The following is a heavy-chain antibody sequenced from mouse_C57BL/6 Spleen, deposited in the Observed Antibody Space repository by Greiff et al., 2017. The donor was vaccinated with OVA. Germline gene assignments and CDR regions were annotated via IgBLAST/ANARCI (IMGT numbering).Heavy chain of an antibody. V-gene: IGHV1-69*01. D-gene: IGHD4-1*01. CDR2: IDPSDSYT. J-gene: IGHJ2*01. CDR1: GYTFTSYW. Sequence: QVQLHQPGAELVMPGASVKLSCKSSGYTFTSYWMHWVKQRPGQGLEWIGEIDPSDSYTNYNQKFKGKSTLTVDKSSSAAYMQLSSLTSEDAAVYYCARTGTFDYWGQGTTLTVSS. CDR3: ARTGTFDY.